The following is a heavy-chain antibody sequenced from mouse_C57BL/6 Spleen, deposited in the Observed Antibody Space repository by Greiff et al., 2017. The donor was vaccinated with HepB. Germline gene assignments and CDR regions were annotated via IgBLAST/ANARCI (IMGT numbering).Heavy chain of an antibody. CDR3: EITTVGGFYAMDY. CDR2: IYPRSGNT. J-gene: IGHJ4*01. Sequence: QVQLQQSGAELARPGASVKLSCKASGYTFTSYGISWVKQRTGQGLEWIGEIYPRSGNTYYNEKFKGKATLTADKSSSTAYMELRSLTSEYSAVYFCEITTVGGFYAMDYWGQGTSVTVSS. CDR1: GYTFTSYG. V-gene: IGHV1-81*01. D-gene: IGHD1-1*01.